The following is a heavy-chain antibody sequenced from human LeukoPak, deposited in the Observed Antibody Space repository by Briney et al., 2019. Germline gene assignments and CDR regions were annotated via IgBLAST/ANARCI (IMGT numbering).Heavy chain of an antibody. Sequence: PSETLSLTCTVSGGSISGYYWSWIRQPPGKGLEWIGYIYYSRSTNYNPSLKSRVTISVDTSKNQFSLKLSSVTAADTAVYYCATHSAAAAVYFDYWGQGALVTVSS. CDR3: ATHSAAAAVYFDY. J-gene: IGHJ4*02. V-gene: IGHV4-59*08. D-gene: IGHD6-13*01. CDR2: IYYSRST. CDR1: GGSISGYY.